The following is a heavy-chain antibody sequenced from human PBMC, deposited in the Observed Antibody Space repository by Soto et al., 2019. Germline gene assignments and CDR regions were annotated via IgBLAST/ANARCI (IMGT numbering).Heavy chain of an antibody. D-gene: IGHD4-17*01. CDR3: ATFYGDYVSY. Sequence: SETLSLTCTVSGDSISNNKWWSWIRQPPGKGLEWIGGMHHSGSIFYNPSLKSRVTISVDTSKNQFSLKLSSVTAADTAVYYCATFYGDYVSYWGQGTLVTVSS. CDR1: GDSISNNKW. CDR2: MHHSGSI. J-gene: IGHJ4*02. V-gene: IGHV4-39*01.